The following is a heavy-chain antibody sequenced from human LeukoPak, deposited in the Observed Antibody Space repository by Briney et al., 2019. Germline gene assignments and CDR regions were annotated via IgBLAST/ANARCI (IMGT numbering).Heavy chain of an antibody. J-gene: IGHJ4*02. CDR1: GDSISSADYY. V-gene: IGHV4-39*01. CDR3: ARRPKDLRFLEWLPFDY. Sequence: SETLSLTCTVSGDSISSADYYWSWIRQPAGKGLEWIGRIYYSGSTYYNPSLKSRVTISVDTSKNQFSLKLSSVTAADTAVYYCARRPKDLRFLEWLPFDYWGQGTLVTVSS. D-gene: IGHD3-3*01. CDR2: IYYSGST.